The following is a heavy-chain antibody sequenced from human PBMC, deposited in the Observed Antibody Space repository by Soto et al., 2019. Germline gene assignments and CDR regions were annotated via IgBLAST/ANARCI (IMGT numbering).Heavy chain of an antibody. CDR3: VKQAHGLDGVAFDY. J-gene: IGHJ4*02. Sequence: PGGSLRLSCSASGFIFSESTIYWVRQVPGKGLEAISAVSTSGRSTYYADSVKDRFTISRDNSKNTLFLQMGSLRPEDTAIYYGVKQAHGLDGVAFDYWGQGTQVTVS. CDR1: GFIFSEST. D-gene: IGHD2-15*01. V-gene: IGHV3-64D*06. CDR2: VSTSGRST.